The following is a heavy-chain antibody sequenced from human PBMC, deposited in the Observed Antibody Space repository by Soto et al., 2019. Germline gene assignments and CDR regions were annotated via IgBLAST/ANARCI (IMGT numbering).Heavy chain of an antibody. Sequence: GGSLRLSCAASGFTFSSYGMHWVRQAPGKGLEWVAVISYDGSNKYYADSVKGRFTISRDNSKNTLYLQMNSLRAEDTAVYYCAKTTRTYEIYWGQGTLVTVSS. J-gene: IGHJ4*02. V-gene: IGHV3-30*18. CDR3: AKTTRTYEIY. CDR2: ISYDGSNK. CDR1: GFTFSSYG. D-gene: IGHD5-12*01.